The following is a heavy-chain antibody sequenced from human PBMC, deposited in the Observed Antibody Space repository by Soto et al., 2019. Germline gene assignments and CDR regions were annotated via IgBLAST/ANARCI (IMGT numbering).Heavy chain of an antibody. V-gene: IGHV1-3*01. CDR3: XXXXXXXXXXXDAFDI. CDR2: INAGNGNT. CDR1: GYTFTSYA. Sequence: QVQLVQSGAEVKKPGASVKVSCKASGYTFTSYAMHWVRQAPGQRLEWMGWINAGNGNTKYSQKFQGRVTITRDTXXXXXXXXXXXXXXXXXXXXXXXXXXXXXXXXXDAFDIWGQGTMVTVSS. J-gene: IGHJ3*02.